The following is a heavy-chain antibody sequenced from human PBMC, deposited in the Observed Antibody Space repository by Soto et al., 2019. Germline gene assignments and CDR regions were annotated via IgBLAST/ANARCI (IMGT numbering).Heavy chain of an antibody. J-gene: IGHJ4*02. V-gene: IGHV3-20*04. CDR2: INWNGGIT. CDR1: GFAFDDHG. D-gene: IGHD3-10*01. CDR3: ARTTRPIWFGEFQSPEFDY. Sequence: GGSLRLSCAASGFAFDDHGMIWVRQAPGKGLEWVSGINWNGGITGYVDSVKGRFTISRDNAKNSLYLQMNSLRAEDTALYYCARTTRPIWFGEFQSPEFDYWGQGTLVTVSS.